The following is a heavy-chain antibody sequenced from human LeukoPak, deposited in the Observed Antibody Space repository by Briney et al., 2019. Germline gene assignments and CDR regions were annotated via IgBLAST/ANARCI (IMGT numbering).Heavy chain of an antibody. CDR2: IYYSESS. Sequence: SETLSLTCTVSGASINDYYWMWIRQPPGGGLEWIGYIYYSESSNYNPSLRSRVTISVNPSKSHFSLKLRSVTAADTAAYFCARGEMAKIFLWGQGTRVSVSS. V-gene: IGHV4-59*13. CDR1: GASINDYY. J-gene: IGHJ1*01. D-gene: IGHD5-24*01. CDR3: ARGEMAKIFL.